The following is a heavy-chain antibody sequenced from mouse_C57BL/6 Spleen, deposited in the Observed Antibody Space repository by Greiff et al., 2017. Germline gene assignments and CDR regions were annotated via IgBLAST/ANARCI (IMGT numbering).Heavy chain of an antibody. D-gene: IGHD1-1*01. J-gene: IGHJ4*01. CDR2: IDPSDSET. CDR1: GYTFTSYW. V-gene: IGHV1-52*01. Sequence: QVQLQQPGAELVRPGSSVKLSCKASGYTFTSYWMHWVKQRPIQGLEWIGNIDPSDSETHYNQKFKDKATLTVNKSSSTTYMQLSSLTSEDSAVKYSARGGYGSSYGAMDYWGQGTSVTVSS. CDR3: ARGGYGSSYGAMDY.